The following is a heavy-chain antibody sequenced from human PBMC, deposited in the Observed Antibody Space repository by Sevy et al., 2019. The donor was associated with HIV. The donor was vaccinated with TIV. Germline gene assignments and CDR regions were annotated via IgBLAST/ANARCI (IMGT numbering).Heavy chain of an antibody. D-gene: IGHD2-2*01. CDR3: ARSPPVVVVPGAPSWFDP. Sequence: SETLSLTCAVHGGSFSGYYWSWIRESPGKGLEWIGEINDSGITNYNPSLKSRVTISLDTSKKEFSLRLSSVTAADTAVYYCARSPPVVVVPGAPSWFDPWGQGTLVTVS. CDR1: GGSFSGYY. V-gene: IGHV4-34*01. CDR2: INDSGIT. J-gene: IGHJ5*02.